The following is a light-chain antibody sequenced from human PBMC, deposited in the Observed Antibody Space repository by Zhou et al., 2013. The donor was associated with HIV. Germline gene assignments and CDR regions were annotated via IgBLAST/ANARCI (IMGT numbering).Light chain of an antibody. CDR3: QQYGSSPPWT. Sequence: EIVLTQSPGTLSLSPGERATLSCRASQSVSSTYFAWYQQKPGQAPRLLISGASSRATGIPDRFSGSGSGTDFTLTISRLEPEDFALYYCQQYGSSPPWTFGQGTKVEIK. J-gene: IGKJ1*01. CDR2: GAS. CDR1: QSVSSTY. V-gene: IGKV3-20*01.